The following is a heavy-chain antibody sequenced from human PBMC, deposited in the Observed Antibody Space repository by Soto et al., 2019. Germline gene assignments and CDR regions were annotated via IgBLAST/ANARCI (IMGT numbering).Heavy chain of an antibody. Sequence: QVQLVQSGAEVKKPGASVKVSCKASGYTFTGYYMHWVRQAPGQGREWLGWINPNSGGTKYAQKCQGRVTMTRDTSISTAYMELSRLRSDDTAVYYCASSEGGNYYGMDFWGQGTTVTVSS. CDR2: INPNSGGT. J-gene: IGHJ6*02. CDR1: GYTFTGYY. CDR3: ASSEGGNYYGMDF. V-gene: IGHV1-2*02. D-gene: IGHD1-26*01.